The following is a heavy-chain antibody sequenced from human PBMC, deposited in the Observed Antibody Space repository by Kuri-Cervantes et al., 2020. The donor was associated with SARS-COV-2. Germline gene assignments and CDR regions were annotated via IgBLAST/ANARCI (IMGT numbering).Heavy chain of an antibody. CDR1: GYTFTSYA. D-gene: IGHD4-11*01. CDR3: ARDHPYSNYDYYYYGMYV. CDR2: INAGNGNT. Sequence: ASVKVSCKASGYTFTSYAMHWVRQAPGQRLEWMGWINAGNGNTKYSQKIQGRVTITRDTSASTAYMELSSLRSEDTAVYYCARDHPYSNYDYYYYGMYVWGQGTTVTVSS. J-gene: IGHJ6*02. V-gene: IGHV1-3*01.